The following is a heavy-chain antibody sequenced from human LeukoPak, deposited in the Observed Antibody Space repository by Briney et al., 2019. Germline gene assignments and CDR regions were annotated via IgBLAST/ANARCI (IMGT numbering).Heavy chain of an antibody. V-gene: IGHV3-48*04. CDR3: ARENIVVVPASGINWFDP. J-gene: IGHJ5*02. CDR1: GFTFSSYA. Sequence: GGSLRLSCAASGFTFSSYAMSWVRQAPGKGLEWVSYISSSGSTIYYADSVKGRFTISRDNAKNSLYLQMNSLRAEDTAVYYCARENIVVVPASGINWFDPWGQGTLVTVSS. CDR2: ISSSGSTI. D-gene: IGHD2-2*01.